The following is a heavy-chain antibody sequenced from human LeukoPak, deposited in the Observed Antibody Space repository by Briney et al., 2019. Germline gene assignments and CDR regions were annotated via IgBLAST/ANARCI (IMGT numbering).Heavy chain of an antibody. Sequence: TSETLSLTCAVYGGSFSGYYWSWIRQPPGKGLEWIGEINHSGSTNYNPSLKSRVTISVDTSKNQFSLKLSSVTAADTAVYYCARAHRNSYYDYVWGSYRSWGFDYWGQGTLVTVSS. CDR2: INHSGST. CDR1: GGSFSGYY. D-gene: IGHD3-16*02. CDR3: ARAHRNSYYDYVWGSYRSWGFDY. V-gene: IGHV4-34*01. J-gene: IGHJ4*02.